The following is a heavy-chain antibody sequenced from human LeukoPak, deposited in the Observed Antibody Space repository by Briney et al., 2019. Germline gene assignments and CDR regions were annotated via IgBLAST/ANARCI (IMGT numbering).Heavy chain of an antibody. V-gene: IGHV1-69*13. CDR2: IVPIFGTA. J-gene: IGHJ4*02. Sequence: SVKVSCKASGGTFSSYAISWVRQAPGQGLEWMGGIVPIFGTANYAQKFQGRVTITADESTSTAYMELSSLRSEDTAVYYCARGMGGIVGAKLPLDYWGQGTLVTVSS. CDR1: GGTFSSYA. CDR3: ARGMGGIVGAKLPLDY. D-gene: IGHD1-26*01.